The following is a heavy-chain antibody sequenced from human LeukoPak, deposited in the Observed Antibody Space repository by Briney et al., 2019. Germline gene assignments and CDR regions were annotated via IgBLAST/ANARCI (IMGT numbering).Heavy chain of an antibody. CDR2: INRSGGST. Sequence: ASVKVSCKASGYTFTSYYMHWVRQAPGQGLEWMGIINRSGGSTSYAQKFQGRVTMTRDTSTSTVYMELSSLRSEDTAVYYCARGGLTMVRGVIIPFFPFDYWGQGTLVTVSS. J-gene: IGHJ4*02. CDR1: GYTFTSYY. D-gene: IGHD3-10*01. CDR3: ARGGLTMVRGVIIPFFPFDY. V-gene: IGHV1-46*01.